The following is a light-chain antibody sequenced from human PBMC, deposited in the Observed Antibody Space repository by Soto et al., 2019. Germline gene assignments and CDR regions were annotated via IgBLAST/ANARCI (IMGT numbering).Light chain of an antibody. CDR2: DAS. Sequence: EIVLTQSPATLSLSPGERATLSCRASQNISTYLAWYQHKPGLAPRLLIYDASNRATGIPVRFSGSGSGTEFTLTISILESEDFAVYYCQQRRNWPLTFGGGTKVEIK. CDR3: QQRRNWPLT. CDR1: QNISTY. V-gene: IGKV3-11*01. J-gene: IGKJ4*01.